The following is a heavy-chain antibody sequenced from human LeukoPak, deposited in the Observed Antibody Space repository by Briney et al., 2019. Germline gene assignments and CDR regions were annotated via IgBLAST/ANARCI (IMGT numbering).Heavy chain of an antibody. CDR1: GFTFSNYA. CDR2: ITGSGGST. CDR3: ARDYDFWSGYYSPTRGYFGY. D-gene: IGHD3-3*01. Sequence: GGSLRLSCVASGFTFSNYAMSWVRQAPGKGLQWVSGITGSGGSTYHADSVKGRFTISRDNSKNTLYLQMDSLRAEDTAVYYCARDYDFWSGYYSPTRGYFGYWGQGTLVTVSS. V-gene: IGHV3-23*01. J-gene: IGHJ4*02.